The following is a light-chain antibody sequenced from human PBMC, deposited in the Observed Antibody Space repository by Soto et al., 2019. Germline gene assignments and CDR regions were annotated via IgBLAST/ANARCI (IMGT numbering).Light chain of an antibody. J-gene: IGKJ3*01. Sequence: ENVLTQSPGTLSLSPGERATLSCRASQSVSSSYLAWYQQKPGQAPRLLIYDASSRATGIPDRFSGSGSGTDFTLTISRLEPEDFSEYFCDQQDIPSMTFG. CDR3: DQQDIPSMT. V-gene: IGKV3-20*01. CDR2: DAS. CDR1: QSVSSSY.